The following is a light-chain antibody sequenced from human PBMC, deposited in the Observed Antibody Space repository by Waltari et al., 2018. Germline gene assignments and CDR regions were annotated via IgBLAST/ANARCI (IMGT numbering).Light chain of an antibody. Sequence: SYELTQSPSVSVSPGQTARITCSGETLPKQYAFWYQQKPGQAPVLVMSKDTERPSGIPERFSGSSSGTTVTLTISGVQPEDEAAYYCQSADIGGYDVLFGEGTKVTVL. V-gene: IGLV3-25*03. CDR3: QSADIGGYDVL. CDR1: TLPKQY. J-gene: IGLJ2*01. CDR2: KDT.